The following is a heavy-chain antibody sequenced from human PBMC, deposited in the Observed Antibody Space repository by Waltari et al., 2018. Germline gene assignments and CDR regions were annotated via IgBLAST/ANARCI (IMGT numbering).Heavy chain of an antibody. CDR2: IYYSGST. CDR1: GGSISSYY. CDR3: ARDVNLLGFDP. J-gene: IGHJ5*02. Sequence: QVQLQESGPGLVKPSETLSLTCTVSGGSISSYYWSWIRQPPGKGLEWIGYIYYSGSTNYNPSLKSRVTISVDTSKNQFSLKRSSVTAADTAVYYCARDVNLLGFDPWGQGTLVTVSS. V-gene: IGHV4-59*01.